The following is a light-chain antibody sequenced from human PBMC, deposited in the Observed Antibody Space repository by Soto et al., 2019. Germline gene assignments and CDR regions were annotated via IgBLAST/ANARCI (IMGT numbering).Light chain of an antibody. CDR1: QDIRID. J-gene: IGKJ1*01. CDR2: AAS. CDR3: LQHNNYPPT. Sequence: DIQMTQSPSSLSASVGDRVTITCRASQDIRIDLGWFQQKPGKAPKRLIYAASSLQSGVPSRFSGSGSGTEFTLTISSLQPEDFATHYCLQHNNYPPTFGQGTKVEI. V-gene: IGKV1-17*01.